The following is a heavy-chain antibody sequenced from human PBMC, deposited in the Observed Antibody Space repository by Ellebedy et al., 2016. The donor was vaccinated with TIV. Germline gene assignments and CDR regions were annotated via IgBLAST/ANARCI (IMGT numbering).Heavy chain of an antibody. V-gene: IGHV3-9*01. Sequence: PGGSLRLSCAASGFTFDDYAMHWVRQAPGKGLEWVSGISWNSGSIGYADSVKGRFTISRDNAKNSLYLQMNSLRAEDTALYYCAKGSDYYDSSGYPDYWGQGTLVTVSS. CDR3: AKGSDYYDSSGYPDY. CDR2: ISWNSGSI. J-gene: IGHJ4*02. D-gene: IGHD3-22*01. CDR1: GFTFDDYA.